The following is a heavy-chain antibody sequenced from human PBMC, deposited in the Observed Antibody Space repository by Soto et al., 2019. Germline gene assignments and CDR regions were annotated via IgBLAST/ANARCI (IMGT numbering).Heavy chain of an antibody. D-gene: IGHD3-3*01. CDR2: INAGNGNT. CDR1: GYTFTSYA. CDR3: ARVSPRSGYHRGVSY. J-gene: IGHJ4*02. V-gene: IGHV1-3*01. Sequence: QVQLVQSGAEVKKPGASVKVSCKASGYTFTSYAMHWVRQAPGQRLEWMGWINAGNGNTKYSQKFQGRVTITRDTSASTAYMELSSLRSEDTAVYYCARVSPRSGYHRGVSYWGQGTLVTVSS.